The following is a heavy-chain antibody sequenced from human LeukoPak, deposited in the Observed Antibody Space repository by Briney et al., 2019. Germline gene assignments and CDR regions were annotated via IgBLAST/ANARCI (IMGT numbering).Heavy chain of an antibody. Sequence: GGSLRLSCAASGFSFSNYWMSWVRQAPEKGLQWVANVKEDGKVKQYMDSMKGRLTISRDNAKNSLYLQMNSLRVEDTAVYYCARDRDDGGFEYWGQGTLVTVSS. J-gene: IGHJ4*02. D-gene: IGHD4-23*01. V-gene: IGHV3-7*01. CDR3: ARDRDDGGFEY. CDR2: VKEDGKVK. CDR1: GFSFSNYW.